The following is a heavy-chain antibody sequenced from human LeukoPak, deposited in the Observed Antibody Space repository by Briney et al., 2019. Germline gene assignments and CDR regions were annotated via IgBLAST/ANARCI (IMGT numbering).Heavy chain of an antibody. CDR1: GFTFSDYE. V-gene: IGHV3-48*03. D-gene: IGHD3-10*02. CDR2: ISTSGSTT. CDR3: ARGALHVFDY. J-gene: IGHJ4*02. Sequence: PGGSLRLSCAASGFTFSDYEINWVRQAPGKGLEWVSCISTSGSTTCYADSVKGRFTISRDSAKNSLFLQMNTLTAEDTAVYYCARGALHVFDYWGQGTPVTVSS.